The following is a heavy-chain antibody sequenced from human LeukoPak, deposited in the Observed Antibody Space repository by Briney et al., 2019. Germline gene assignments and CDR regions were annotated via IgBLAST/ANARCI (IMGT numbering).Heavy chain of an antibody. V-gene: IGHV3-48*01. J-gene: IGHJ4*02. D-gene: IGHD5-18*01. CDR1: GFTFSSYN. CDR2: ISSSSNSI. CDR3: AREGRGYSYDY. Sequence: GGSLRLSCAASGFTFSSYNMNLVRQAPGKGLEWVSYISSSSNSIYYADSVKGRFTISRDNAKNSLYLQMHTLRGEDTAVYYCAREGRGYSYDYWGQGTLVTVSS.